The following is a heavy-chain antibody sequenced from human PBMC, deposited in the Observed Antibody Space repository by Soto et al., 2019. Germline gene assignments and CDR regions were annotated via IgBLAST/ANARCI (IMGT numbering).Heavy chain of an antibody. CDR1: GFSVSTNY. D-gene: IGHD2-15*01. V-gene: IGHV3-53*01. CDR2: IYRSGTT. CDR3: ARSSQYCSGGSCFPGAFDV. Sequence: GGSLRLSCAASGFSVSTNYMTWVRQAPGKALEWVSVIYRSGTTYYADSVEGRFTISRDNSENTLFLQMNSLRVEDTAVYYCARSSQYCSGGSCFPGAFDVWGQGTMVTVSS. J-gene: IGHJ3*01.